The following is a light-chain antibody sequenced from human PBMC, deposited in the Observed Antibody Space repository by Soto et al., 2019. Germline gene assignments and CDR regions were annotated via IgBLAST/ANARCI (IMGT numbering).Light chain of an antibody. CDR3: SSYTTTNSLVL. CDR2: EVS. Sequence: QSVLTQPASVSGSPGQTITISCTGTNSDIGTYNFVSWYQQFPGKAPKLMTYEVSNRPSGVSTRFSGSKSGNVASLTISGLQAADESFYYCSSYTTTNSLVLFGGGTKVTVL. J-gene: IGLJ2*01. CDR1: NSDIGTYNF. V-gene: IGLV2-14*01.